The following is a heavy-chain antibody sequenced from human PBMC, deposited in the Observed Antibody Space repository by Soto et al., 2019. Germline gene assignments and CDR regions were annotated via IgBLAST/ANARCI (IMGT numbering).Heavy chain of an antibody. CDR2: IDPSDSYT. D-gene: IGHD2-2*01. V-gene: IGHV5-10-1*01. Sequence: GESLKISCKGSGYSFTSYWISWVRQMPGEGLEWMGRIDPSDSYTNYSPSFQGHVTISADKSISTAYLQWSSLKASDTAMYYCARHGDIVVVPAASEKKYYYYYGMDVWGQGTTVTVSS. CDR3: ARHGDIVVVPAASEKKYYYYYGMDV. J-gene: IGHJ6*02. CDR1: GYSFTSYW.